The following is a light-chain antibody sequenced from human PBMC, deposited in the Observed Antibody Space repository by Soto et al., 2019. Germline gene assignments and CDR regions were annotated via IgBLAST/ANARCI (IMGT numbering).Light chain of an antibody. CDR2: DVS. V-gene: IGLV2-14*01. CDR3: SSYTSSSLLYV. CDR1: SSDVGGYNY. Sequence: QSALTQPASVSGSPGQSITISCTGTSSDVGGYNYVSWYQQHPGKAPKLMIYDVSNRPSGVSNRFSGSKSGNTASLTISGLQAEDEADYYCSSYTSSSLLYVFGPGTKLTVL. J-gene: IGLJ1*01.